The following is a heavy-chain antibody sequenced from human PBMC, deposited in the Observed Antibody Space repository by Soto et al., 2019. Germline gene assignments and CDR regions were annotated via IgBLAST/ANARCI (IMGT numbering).Heavy chain of an antibody. Sequence: ASVKVSCKVSGYTLTELSMHWVRQAPGKGLEWMGRFDPEDGETIYAQNFQGRVTMTEDTSTDTAYMELSGLRSEDTAVYYCATITMVRGNDAFDIWGQGTMVTVSS. CDR3: ATITMVRGNDAFDI. J-gene: IGHJ3*02. CDR2: FDPEDGET. CDR1: GYTLTELS. D-gene: IGHD3-10*01. V-gene: IGHV1-24*01.